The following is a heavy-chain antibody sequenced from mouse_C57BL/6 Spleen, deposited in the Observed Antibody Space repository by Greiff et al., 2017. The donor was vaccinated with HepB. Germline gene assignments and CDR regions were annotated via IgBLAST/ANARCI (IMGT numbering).Heavy chain of an antibody. V-gene: IGHV2-2*01. CDR1: GFSFTSYG. CDR3: ARNCLDYYGSSQSAMDY. Sequence: VKLMESGPGLVQPSQSLSITCTVSGFSFTSYGVHWVRQSPGKGLEWLGVIWSGGSTDYNAAFISRLSISKDNSKSQVFFKMNSLQADDTAIYYCARNCLDYYGSSQSAMDYWGQGTSVTVSS. J-gene: IGHJ4*01. D-gene: IGHD1-1*01. CDR2: IWSGGST.